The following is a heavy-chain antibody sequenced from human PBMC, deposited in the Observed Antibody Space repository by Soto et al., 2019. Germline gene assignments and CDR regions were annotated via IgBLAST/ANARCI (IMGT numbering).Heavy chain of an antibody. CDR2: IYPGDSDT. CDR3: ARLDPAITSFGGIPPNWFDL. D-gene: IGHD3-3*01. J-gene: IGHJ5*02. V-gene: IGHV5-51*01. Sequence: GESLKISCKSSGYSFTSYWIGWVRQMPGKGLEWMGIIYPGDSDTRYSPSFQGQVTISADKSISTAYLQWSSLKASDTAMYYCARLDPAITSFGGIPPNWFDLWGQGTRVTVSS. CDR1: GYSFTSYW.